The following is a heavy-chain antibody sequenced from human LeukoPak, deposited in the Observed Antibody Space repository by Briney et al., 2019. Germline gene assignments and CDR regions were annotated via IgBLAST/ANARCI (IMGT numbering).Heavy chain of an antibody. CDR2: FDPEDGET. D-gene: IGHD1-26*01. J-gene: IGHJ4*02. V-gene: IGHV1-24*01. CDR3: ATPGGYSGSYHLGY. CDR1: GYTLTELS. Sequence: ASVKVSCKVPGYTLTELSMHWVRQAPGKGLEWMGGFDPEDGETIYAQKFQGRVTMTEDTSTDTAYMELSSLRSEDTAVYYCATPGGYSGSYHLGYWGQGTLVTVSS.